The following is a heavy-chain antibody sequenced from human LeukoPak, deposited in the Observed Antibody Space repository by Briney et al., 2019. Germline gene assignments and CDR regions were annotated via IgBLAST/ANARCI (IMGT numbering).Heavy chain of an antibody. J-gene: IGHJ6*03. V-gene: IGHV1-46*01. Sequence: ASVKVSCKASGYTFTDHYMHWVRQAPGQGLEWMGLINPTGDKTWYAQKFQGRVTLTRDMSTTTDYMELSSLTSEDTAVYHCARDRILPTGYYWHYMDVWGKGTTVTVSS. CDR1: GYTFTDHY. CDR2: INPTGDKT. CDR3: ARDRILPTGYYWHYMDV.